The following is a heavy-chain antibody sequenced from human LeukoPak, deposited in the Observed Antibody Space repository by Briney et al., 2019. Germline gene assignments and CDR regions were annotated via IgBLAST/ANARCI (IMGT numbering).Heavy chain of an antibody. D-gene: IGHD3-9*01. V-gene: IGHV1-2*02. CDR2: INPDSGDT. CDR3: ARGQYYKILTGSFQY. CDR1: GYIFTYYY. Sequence: GASVKVSCKASGYIFTYYYLHWVRQAPGQGLESLGWINPDSGDTNFAQDFQGRVSMTRDTSISTAYLELSRLTSDDTAYYYCARGQYYKILTGSFQYWGQGTLVTVSS. J-gene: IGHJ4*02.